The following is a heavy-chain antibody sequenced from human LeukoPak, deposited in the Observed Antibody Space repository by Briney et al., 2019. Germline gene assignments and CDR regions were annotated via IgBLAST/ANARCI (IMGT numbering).Heavy chain of an antibody. Sequence: SETLSLTRTVSGGSISSSSYYWGWIRQPPGKGLEWIGSIYYSGSTYYNPSLKSRVTISVDTSKNQFSLKLSSVTAADTAVYYCARQPDIVVVQEFDYWGQGTLVTVSS. CDR2: IYYSGST. J-gene: IGHJ4*02. V-gene: IGHV4-39*01. CDR1: GGSISSSSYY. D-gene: IGHD2-2*01. CDR3: ARQPDIVVVQEFDY.